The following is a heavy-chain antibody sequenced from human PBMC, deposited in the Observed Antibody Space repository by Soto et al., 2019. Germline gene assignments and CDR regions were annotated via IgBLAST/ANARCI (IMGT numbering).Heavy chain of an antibody. CDR3: ARLSAAWFDP. CDR2: NYHSGST. D-gene: IGHD6-19*01. J-gene: IGHJ5*02. V-gene: IGHV4-61*01. CDR1: GGSVSSGSYY. Sequence: QVQLQESGPGLVKPSETLSLTCTVSGGSVSSGSYYWGWIRQPPGKGLEWIGYNYHSGSTNYNPSLKSRVTISVDTSKNQFSLSLTSVTAADTAVYYCARLSAAWFDPWGQGTLVTVAS.